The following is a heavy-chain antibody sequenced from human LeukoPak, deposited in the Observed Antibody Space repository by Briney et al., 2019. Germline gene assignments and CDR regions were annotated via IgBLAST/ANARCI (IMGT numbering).Heavy chain of an antibody. D-gene: IGHD2-2*01. CDR3: AKDARGYCSSTSCYFYYYMDV. CDR2: ISGSGGST. Sequence: PGGSLRLSCAASGFTFSSYAMSWVRQAPGKGLEWVSAISGSGGSTYYADSVKGRFTISRDNSKNTLYLQMNSLRAEDTAVYYCAKDARGYCSSTSCYFYYYMDVWGKGTTVTVSS. J-gene: IGHJ6*03. V-gene: IGHV3-23*01. CDR1: GFTFSSYA.